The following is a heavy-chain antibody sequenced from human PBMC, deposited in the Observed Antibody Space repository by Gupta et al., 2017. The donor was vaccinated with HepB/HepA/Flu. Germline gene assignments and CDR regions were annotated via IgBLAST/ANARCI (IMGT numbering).Heavy chain of an antibody. Sequence: QITLKESGPTLVKPTQTLTLTCTFSGFSLSTSGVGVGWIRQPPGKALEWLALIYWNDDKRYSPSLKSRLTITKDTSKNQVVLTMTNMDPVDTATYYCAHSPIKLDFWSGYLLHDAFDIWGQGTMVTVSS. J-gene: IGHJ3*02. CDR3: AHSPIKLDFWSGYLLHDAFDI. V-gene: IGHV2-5*01. CDR2: IYWNDDK. CDR1: GFSLSTSGVG. D-gene: IGHD3-3*01.